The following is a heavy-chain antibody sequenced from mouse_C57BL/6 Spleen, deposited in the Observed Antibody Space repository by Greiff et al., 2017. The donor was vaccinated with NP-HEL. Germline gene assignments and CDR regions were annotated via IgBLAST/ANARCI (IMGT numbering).Heavy chain of an antibody. J-gene: IGHJ3*01. CDR2: IDPEDGET. Sequence: EVQLVESGAELVKPGASVKLSCTASGFNIKDYYMHWVKQRTEQGLEWIGRIDPEDGETKYAPKFQGKATITADTSSNTAYLQLSSLTSEDTAVYYCARAPTTVVATDWFAYWGQGTLVTVSA. CDR3: ARAPTTVVATDWFAY. V-gene: IGHV14-2*01. CDR1: GFNIKDYY. D-gene: IGHD1-1*01.